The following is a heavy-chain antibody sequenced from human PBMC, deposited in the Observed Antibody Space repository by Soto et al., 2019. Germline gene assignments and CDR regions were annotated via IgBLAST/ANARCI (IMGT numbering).Heavy chain of an antibody. J-gene: IGHJ4*02. D-gene: IGHD3-22*01. Sequence: QVQLQESGPGLVKPSQTLSLTCTVSGGSISSNDFYWNWIRQPPGKGLEWIGYIYYSGSTYYNPSRKSRVTISVDTSTNQFSLKLNSVTAADKAVYYGARGDYYDSSTYYPPDYWGQGTLVTVSS. CDR3: ARGDYYDSSTYYPPDY. V-gene: IGHV4-30-4*01. CDR1: GGSISSNDFY. CDR2: IYYSGST.